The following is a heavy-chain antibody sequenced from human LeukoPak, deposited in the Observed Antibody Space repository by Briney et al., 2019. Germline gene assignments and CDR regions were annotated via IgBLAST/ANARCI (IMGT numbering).Heavy chain of an antibody. CDR3: AKMMGVVVVPGYYFDY. Sequence: GGSLRLSRAASGFTFSSYAMSWVRQAPGKGLEWVSAISGSGGSTYYADSVKGRFTISRDNSKNTLYLQMNSLRAEDTAVYYCAKMMGVVVVPGYYFDYWGQGTLVTVSS. CDR2: ISGSGGST. D-gene: IGHD2-2*01. V-gene: IGHV3-23*01. CDR1: GFTFSSYA. J-gene: IGHJ4*02.